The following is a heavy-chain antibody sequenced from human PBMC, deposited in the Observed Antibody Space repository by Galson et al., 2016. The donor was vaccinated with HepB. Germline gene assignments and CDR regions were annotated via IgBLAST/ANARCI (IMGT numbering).Heavy chain of an antibody. CDR2: IFYSGST. CDR3: ARRDSSTWSRVVWFDR. V-gene: IGHV4-39*01. D-gene: IGHD2-2*01. J-gene: IGHJ5*02. CDR1: GGSISSRSYY. Sequence: ETLSLTCTVSGGSISSRSYYWGWIRQSPGKGLEWIGSIFYSGSTYYNPTLKSRVTMSVDPSTNQFSLRLTSVTAADTAVYYCARRDSSTWSRVVWFDRWGQGTLVTVSS.